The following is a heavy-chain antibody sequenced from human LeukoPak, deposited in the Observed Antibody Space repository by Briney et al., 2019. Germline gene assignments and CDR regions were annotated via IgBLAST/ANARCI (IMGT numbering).Heavy chain of an antibody. CDR1: GGSISSYY. CDR2: IYYSGST. D-gene: IGHD6-19*01. V-gene: IGHV4-59*08. Sequence: PSETLSLTCTISGGSISSYYWSWIRLPPGKGLEWIGYIYYSGSTNYNPSLKSRVTISVDTSKNQFSLKLSSVTASDTAVYYCARHRSGWNRDFEYWGQGTLVTVSS. J-gene: IGHJ4*02. CDR3: ARHRSGWNRDFEY.